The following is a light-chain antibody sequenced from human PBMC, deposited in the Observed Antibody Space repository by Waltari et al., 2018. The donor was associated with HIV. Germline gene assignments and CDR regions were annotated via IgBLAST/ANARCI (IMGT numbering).Light chain of an antibody. V-gene: IGKV1-9*01. CDR3: QQLSPLT. Sequence: DIQLTQSPSFLSASVGDRVTITCRASQGISSYLAWYQQKPGKAPKLLIYAASTLQSGVPSRFSGSGSGTEFTLTISSLQPEDFATYYCQQLSPLTFGGGTKVEIK. CDR2: AAS. J-gene: IGKJ4*01. CDR1: QGISSY.